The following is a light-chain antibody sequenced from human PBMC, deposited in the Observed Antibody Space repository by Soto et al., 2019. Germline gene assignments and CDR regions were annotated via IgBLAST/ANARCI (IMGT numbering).Light chain of an antibody. CDR3: QQYDNYSPLT. CDR1: QSVNNY. Sequence: DIQMTQSPSTLSASIGDRVTITCRSSQSVNNYLACYQQKPGRAPRLLIYKSSSLQRGVPSMLRGSGYWTEFSLTISGLQTDDSSTYYCQQYDNYSPLTFGGGTKVEIK. CDR2: KSS. J-gene: IGKJ4*01. V-gene: IGKV1-5*03.